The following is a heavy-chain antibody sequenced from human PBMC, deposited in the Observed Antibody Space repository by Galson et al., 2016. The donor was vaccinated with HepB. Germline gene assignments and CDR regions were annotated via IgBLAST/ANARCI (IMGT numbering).Heavy chain of an antibody. Sequence: SLRLSCAVSGFAVGTNYMNWVRQAPGKGLEWVSLIYSGGGTFYADSVKGRFTISRDNSKNTLYLQMNSLRPEDTAVYYCARDGQGHSTSSRWSQGTLVTVSS. CDR3: ARDGQGHSTSSR. J-gene: IGHJ4*02. D-gene: IGHD6-6*01. V-gene: IGHV3-66*02. CDR1: GFAVGTNY. CDR2: IYSGGGT.